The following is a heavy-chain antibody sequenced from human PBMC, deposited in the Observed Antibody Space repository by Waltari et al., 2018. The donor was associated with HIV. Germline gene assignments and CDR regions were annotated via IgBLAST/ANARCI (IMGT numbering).Heavy chain of an antibody. CDR1: GFTFSSHW. Sequence: EVPLVESGGGLVKPGGSLSLSCAASGFTFSSHWIHWVRQPQGKGLVWVSRIKADGSSTSYADSVKGRFTISRDNAKNTLYLQMNSLRAEDTAVYYCARGGHCSGISCYTGDYSYGLDVWGQGTTVTVSS. D-gene: IGHD2-2*02. CDR3: ARGGHCSGISCYTGDYSYGLDV. V-gene: IGHV3-74*01. J-gene: IGHJ6*02. CDR2: IKADGSST.